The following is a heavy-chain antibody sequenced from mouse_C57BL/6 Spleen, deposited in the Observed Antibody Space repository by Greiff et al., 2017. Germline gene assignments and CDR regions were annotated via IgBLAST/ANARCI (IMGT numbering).Heavy chain of an antibody. CDR2: IHPNSGST. J-gene: IGHJ3*01. D-gene: IGHD2-3*01. CDR3: ARDGDGYWFAY. V-gene: IGHV1-64*01. Sequence: VQLQQPGAELVKPGASVKLSCKASGYTFTSYWMHWVKQRPGQGLEWIGMIHPNSGSTNYNEKFKSKATLTVDKSSSTAYMQLSSLTSEDSAVYYCARDGDGYWFAYWGQGTLVTVSA. CDR1: GYTFTSYW.